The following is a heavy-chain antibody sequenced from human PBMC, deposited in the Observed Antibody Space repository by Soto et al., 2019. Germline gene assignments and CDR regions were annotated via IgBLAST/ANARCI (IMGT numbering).Heavy chain of an antibody. J-gene: IGHJ5*02. CDR3: ARDQYYDSNNWFDH. D-gene: IGHD3-22*01. V-gene: IGHV4-4*07. CDR2: VYSTGST. CDR1: GGAITAYY. Sequence: SETLSLTCTVSGGAITAYYWSWIRQPVGEGLQWIGRVYSTGSTNYNPSLRSRVTMSVDTSQNQFFLRLSSVTAADTAVYYCARDQYYDSNNWFDHWGQGILVTVSS.